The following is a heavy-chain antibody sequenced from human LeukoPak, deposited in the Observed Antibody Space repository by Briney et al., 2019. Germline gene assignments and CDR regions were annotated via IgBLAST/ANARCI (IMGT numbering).Heavy chain of an antibody. CDR3: AKGPAMVRGTFDP. CDR1: GFTFSRYW. CDR2: IKQDGSEK. Sequence: GGSLRLSCAASGFTFSRYWMSWVRQAPGKGLEWVANIKQDGSEKYYVDSVKGRFTISRDNAKNLLYLHMNSLRAEDTAVYYCAKGPAMVRGTFDPWGQGTLVTVSS. V-gene: IGHV3-7*01. J-gene: IGHJ5*02. D-gene: IGHD3-10*01.